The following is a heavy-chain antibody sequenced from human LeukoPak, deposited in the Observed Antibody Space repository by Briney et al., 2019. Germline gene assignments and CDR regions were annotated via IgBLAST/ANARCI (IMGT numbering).Heavy chain of an antibody. Sequence: GGSLRLSCAASGFTFSSYGMHWVRQAPGKGLEWVAFIRYDGSNEYYADSVKGRFTISRDNSKNTLYLQMNSLRAEDTAVYYCARDSYDYYYYMDVWGKGTTVTVSS. CDR3: ARDSYDYYYYMDV. J-gene: IGHJ6*03. V-gene: IGHV3-30*02. CDR1: GFTFSSYG. CDR2: IRYDGSNE.